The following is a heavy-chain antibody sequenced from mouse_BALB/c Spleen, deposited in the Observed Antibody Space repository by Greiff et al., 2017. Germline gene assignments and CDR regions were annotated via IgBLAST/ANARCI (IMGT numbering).Heavy chain of an antibody. CDR2: IDPFNGGT. D-gene: IGHD1-1*01. CDR3: ARGVVATEFDY. Sequence: EVQLQQSGPELMKPGASVKISCKASGYSFTSYYMHWVKQSHGKSLEWIGYIDPFNGGTSYNQKFKGKATLTVDKSSSTAYMHLSSLTSEDSAVYYGARGVVATEFDYWGQGTTLTVSS. J-gene: IGHJ2*01. CDR1: GYSFTSYY. V-gene: IGHV1S135*01.